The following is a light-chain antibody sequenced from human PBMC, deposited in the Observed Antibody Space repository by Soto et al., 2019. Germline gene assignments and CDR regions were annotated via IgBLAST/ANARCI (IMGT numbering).Light chain of an antibody. CDR1: QSVSIN. CDR2: GAS. CDR3: KQCKDWPLT. Sequence: EIVMTQSPATLSVSPGERATLSCRASQSVSINLAWFQQKPGQAPRLLIYGASTRATGIQARFSGSGSGTEFTLTIRSLQSEDFAVYYCKQCKDWPLTFGGGTKVDIK. J-gene: IGKJ4*01. V-gene: IGKV3-15*01.